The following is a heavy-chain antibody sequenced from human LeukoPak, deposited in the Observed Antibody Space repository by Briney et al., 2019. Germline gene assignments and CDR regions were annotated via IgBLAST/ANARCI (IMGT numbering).Heavy chain of an antibody. CDR3: ARHYDRYYYYMDV. CDR2: INTDGSST. Sequence: GGSLRLSCGASGFTFTSYWMHWVRQAPGKGLVWVSRINTDGSSTGYADSVKGRFTISRDNAKSTLYLQMNSLRADDTAVYYCARHYDRYYYYMDVWGKGTTVTVSS. V-gene: IGHV3-74*01. J-gene: IGHJ6*03. CDR1: GFTFTSYW. D-gene: IGHD3-16*01.